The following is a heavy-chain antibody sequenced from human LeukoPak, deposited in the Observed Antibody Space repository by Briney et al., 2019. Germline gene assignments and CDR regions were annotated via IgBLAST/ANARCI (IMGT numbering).Heavy chain of an antibody. CDR2: INSNRWWS. CDR3: ARIDVRITMVRGVIGDLYYFDY. D-gene: IGHD3-10*01. V-gene: IGHV1-2*02. Sequence: ASVKDSCKASGYTFTGYYMHGVRQAAGQGVEGVGFINSNRWWSNYAQRVQGRDTMPRDKSISTAYMELSRVRSDAKAVYYCARIDVRITMVRGVIGDLYYFDYWGQGKVVTVSS. CDR1: GYTFTGYY. J-gene: IGHJ4*02.